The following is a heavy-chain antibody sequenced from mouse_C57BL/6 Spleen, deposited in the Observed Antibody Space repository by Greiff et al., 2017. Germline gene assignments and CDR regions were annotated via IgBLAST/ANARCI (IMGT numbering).Heavy chain of an antibody. V-gene: IGHV1-85*01. CDR2: IYPRDGST. J-gene: IGHJ1*03. CDR3: GRQFYGSNHWYFGV. CDR1: GYTFTSYD. Sequence: QVQLQQSGPELVKPGASVKLSCKASGYTFTSYDINWVKQRPGQGLEWIGWIYPRDGSTKYNEKFKGKATLTADTSSSTAYMERRSLTSEDSAVYFCGRQFYGSNHWYFGVWGTGTTVTVAS. D-gene: IGHD1-1*01.